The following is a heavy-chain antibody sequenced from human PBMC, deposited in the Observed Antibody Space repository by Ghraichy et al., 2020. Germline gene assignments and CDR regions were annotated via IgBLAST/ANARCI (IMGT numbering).Heavy chain of an antibody. V-gene: IGHV3-74*01. Sequence: GGSLRLSCAASGFTFNSYWRHWVRQAPGKGLVWVSRIYSDGSTNYADSMEGRFTISRDNAKNTVYLQMNSLRADDTAVYYCARADIGGGSFYSQWGQGTLVTVSS. J-gene: IGHJ4*02. CDR1: GFTFNSYW. D-gene: IGHD1-26*01. CDR2: IYSDGST. CDR3: ARADIGGGSFYSQ.